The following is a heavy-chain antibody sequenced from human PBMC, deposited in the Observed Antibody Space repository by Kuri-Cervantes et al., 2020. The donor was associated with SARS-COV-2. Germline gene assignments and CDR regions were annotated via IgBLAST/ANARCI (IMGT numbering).Heavy chain of an antibody. V-gene: IGHV4-39*01. CDR1: GGSISSSSYY. J-gene: IGHJ4*02. D-gene: IGHD6-19*01. CDR2: IYYSGST. Sequence: SETLSLTCTVSGGSISSSSYYWGWIRQPPGKGLEWIGCIYYSGSTYYNPSLKSRVTISVDTSKNQFSLKLSSVTAADTAVYYCARGGSGWPTSRAPDYWGQGTLVTVSS. CDR3: ARGGSGWPTSRAPDY.